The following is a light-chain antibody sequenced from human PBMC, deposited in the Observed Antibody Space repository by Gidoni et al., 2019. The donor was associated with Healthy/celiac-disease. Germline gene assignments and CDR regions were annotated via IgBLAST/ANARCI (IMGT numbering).Light chain of an antibody. J-gene: IGKJ2*01. Sequence: EIVLTQSPGTLSLSPGERATLSCRASQSVSSSYLAWYQQKPGQAPRLLIYGASSRATGIPDMFSGSGSGTDFTLTISRLEPEDFAVYYCQQYGSSPNTFXXXTKLEIK. V-gene: IGKV3-20*01. CDR3: QQYGSSPNT. CDR2: GAS. CDR1: QSVSSSY.